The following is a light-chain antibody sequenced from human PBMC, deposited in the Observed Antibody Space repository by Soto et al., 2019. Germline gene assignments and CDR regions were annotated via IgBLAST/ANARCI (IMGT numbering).Light chain of an antibody. CDR2: GVN. V-gene: IGLV2-14*01. CDR3: SSYTGSITYV. J-gene: IGLJ1*01. Sequence: QSVLTQPASVSGSPGQSITIFCTGTSSDIGDYNYVSWYQQRPEKAPELMIYGVNNRPPGVSNRFSGSKSGNTASLTISGLQAEDEADYYCSSYTGSITYVFGTGTKVTVL. CDR1: SSDIGDYNY.